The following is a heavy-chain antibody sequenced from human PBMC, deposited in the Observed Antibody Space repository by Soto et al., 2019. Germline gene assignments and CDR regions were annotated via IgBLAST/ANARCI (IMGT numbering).Heavy chain of an antibody. J-gene: IGHJ4*02. CDR3: ARHSNEYRKSLDY. CDR2: VYRSGST. CDR1: GGSVSSSNW. V-gene: IGHV4-4*02. D-gene: IGHD6-13*01. Sequence: SETLSLTCAVSGGSVSSSNWWSWVRQPPGKGLEWIGEVYRSGSTNYNPSLKSRVTISVDTSKNQFSLKLSSVTAADTAVYYCARHSNEYRKSLDYWGQGTLVTVSS.